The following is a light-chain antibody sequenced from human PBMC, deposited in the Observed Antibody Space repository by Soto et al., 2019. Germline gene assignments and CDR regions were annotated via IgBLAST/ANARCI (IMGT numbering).Light chain of an antibody. CDR2: KAS. Sequence: DIQMTQSPSTLSASVGDRVTITCRASQSISSWLAWYQQKPWQAPKLLIYKASTLQSGVPSRFSGSGSGTEFTLAISSLQPDDSATYYCQQYNDNWTFGQGTKV. V-gene: IGKV1-5*03. CDR3: QQYNDNWT. J-gene: IGKJ1*01. CDR1: QSISSW.